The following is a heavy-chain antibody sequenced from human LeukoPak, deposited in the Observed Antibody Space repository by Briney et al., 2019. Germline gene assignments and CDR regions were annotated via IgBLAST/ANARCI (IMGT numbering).Heavy chain of an antibody. CDR1: GFTFSSYW. CDR2: IKQDGSEK. CDR3: ARDPIVVVPAAKRTNYYYYGMDV. Sequence: GGSLRLSCAASGFTFSSYWMSWARQAPGKGLEWVANIKQDGSEKYYVDSVKGRFTISRDNAKNSLYLQMNSLRVEDTAVYYCARDPIVVVPAAKRTNYYYYGMDVWGQGTTVTVSS. J-gene: IGHJ6*02. D-gene: IGHD2-2*01. V-gene: IGHV3-7*03.